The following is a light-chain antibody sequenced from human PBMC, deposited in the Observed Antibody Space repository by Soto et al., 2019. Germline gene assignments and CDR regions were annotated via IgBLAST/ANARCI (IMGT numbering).Light chain of an antibody. V-gene: IGLV2-8*01. Sequence: QYALTQAPSGSGSPGQSVTISCTGTSSDVGGYNYVSWYQQHPGKAPKLMIYEVSKRPSGVPDRFSGSKSGNTASLTVSGLQAEDEADYYCSSYAGSNNVVFGGGTKLTVL. CDR3: SSYAGSNNVV. J-gene: IGLJ2*01. CDR1: SSDVGGYNY. CDR2: EVS.